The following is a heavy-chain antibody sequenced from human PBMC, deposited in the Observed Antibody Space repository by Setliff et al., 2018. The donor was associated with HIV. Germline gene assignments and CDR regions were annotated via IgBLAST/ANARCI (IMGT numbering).Heavy chain of an antibody. D-gene: IGHD1-1*01. CDR1: CGSIISYY. J-gene: IGHJ3*02. CDR2: IYYRWTT. V-gene: IGHV4-59*01. CDR3: ASGPGGTVPKPLVAFYI. Sequence: KPSETLSLTCTVSCGSIISYYLSWIRQPPVKGLEWIACIYYRWTTKYNPSLKSRVSISVDTSKNQFSLKLSSVTAADTALYYCASGPGGTVPKPLVAFYIWGQGIMVTVSS.